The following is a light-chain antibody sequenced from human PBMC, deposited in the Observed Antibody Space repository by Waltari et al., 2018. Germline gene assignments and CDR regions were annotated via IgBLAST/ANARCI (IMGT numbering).Light chain of an antibody. CDR3: QQYSSYPHT. CDR2: KAS. J-gene: IGKJ2*01. V-gene: IGKV1-5*03. CDR1: QSISSW. Sequence: DIQMTQSPSTSSAFVGDRVTITCRASQSISSWLAWYQQKPGKAPKLLTYKASNLESGVPSRFSGSGSGTEFTLTISGLQPDDFATYYCQQYSSYPHTFGQGTKLEMK.